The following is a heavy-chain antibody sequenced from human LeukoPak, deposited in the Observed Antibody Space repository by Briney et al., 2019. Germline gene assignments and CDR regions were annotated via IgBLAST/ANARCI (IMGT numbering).Heavy chain of an antibody. J-gene: IGHJ4*02. V-gene: IGHV1-24*01. Sequence: ASVKVSCKVSGYTLTELSMHWVRQAPGKGVEWMGGFDPEDGETIYAQKFQGRGTMTEDTSTDTAYMELSSLRSEDTAVYYCATGTIWFGELLDYWGQGTLVTVSS. D-gene: IGHD3-10*01. CDR2: FDPEDGET. CDR3: ATGTIWFGELLDY. CDR1: GYTLTELS.